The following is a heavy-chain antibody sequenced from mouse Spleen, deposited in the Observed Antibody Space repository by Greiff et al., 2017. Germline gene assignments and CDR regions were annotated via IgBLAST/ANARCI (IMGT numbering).Heavy chain of an antibody. Sequence: EVQLVESGGGLVKLGGSLKLSCAASGFTFSSYYMSWVRQTPEKRLEWVATISSGGGSTYYPDSVKGRFTISRDNAKNTLYLQMSSLNSEDTAVYYCANYGSTPYWYFDVWGAGTTVTVSS. J-gene: IGHJ1*01. CDR2: ISSGGGST. CDR3: ANYGSTPYWYFDV. CDR1: GFTFSSYY. V-gene: IGHV5-12-1*01. D-gene: IGHD1-1*01.